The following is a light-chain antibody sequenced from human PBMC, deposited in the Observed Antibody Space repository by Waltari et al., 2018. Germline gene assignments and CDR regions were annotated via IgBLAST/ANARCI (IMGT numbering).Light chain of an antibody. CDR2: DVD. Sequence: QSALTQPRSVSGSPGQSVTLSCTGTNSDVGAYNYVSWYQQRPGKAPKLVIYDVDKRPSGVPDSFSGSKAGNTASLTISGLQTDDEADYYCCSYAGRYTSVFGGGTKVTVL. V-gene: IGLV2-11*01. CDR1: NSDVGAYNY. J-gene: IGLJ2*01. CDR3: CSYAGRYTSV.